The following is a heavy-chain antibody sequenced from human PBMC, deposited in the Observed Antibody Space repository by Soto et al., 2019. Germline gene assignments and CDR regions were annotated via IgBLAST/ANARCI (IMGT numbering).Heavy chain of an antibody. J-gene: IGHJ4*02. D-gene: IGHD3-10*01. V-gene: IGHV3-30*18. CDR3: AKDAGLTMVRGVMVY. CDR1: GFTFSSYG. Sequence: GSLRLSCAASGFTFSSYGMHWVRQAPGKGLEWVAVISYDGSNKYYADSVKGRFTISRDNSKNTLYLQMNSLRAEDTAVYYCAKDAGLTMVRGVMVYWGQGTLVTVSS. CDR2: ISYDGSNK.